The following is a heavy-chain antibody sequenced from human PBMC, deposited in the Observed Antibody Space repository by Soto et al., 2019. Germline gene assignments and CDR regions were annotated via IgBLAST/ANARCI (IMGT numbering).Heavy chain of an antibody. Sequence: GGSLRLSCAASGFTFSSYGMHWVRQAPGKGLEWVAVIWYDGSNKYYADSVKGRFAISRDNSKNTLYLQMNSLRAEDTAVYYCARGNYYDSIAVDLWGQGTLVTVSS. V-gene: IGHV3-33*01. CDR3: ARGNYYDSIAVDL. CDR1: GFTFSSYG. D-gene: IGHD3-22*01. CDR2: IWYDGSNK. J-gene: IGHJ4*02.